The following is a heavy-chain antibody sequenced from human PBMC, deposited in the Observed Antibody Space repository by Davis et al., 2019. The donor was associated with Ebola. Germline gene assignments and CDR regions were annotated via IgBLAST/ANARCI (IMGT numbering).Heavy chain of an antibody. CDR3: ARATFGYNSGWYADY. CDR1: GGTFTNYA. V-gene: IGHV1-46*01. J-gene: IGHJ4*02. D-gene: IGHD6-19*01. Sequence: AASVKVSCKTSGGTFTNYAVNWVRQAPGQGLEWMGIINPSGGSTSYAQRFQGRVTITMDTSASTAYMDLSSLRSEDTAVYYCARATFGYNSGWYADYWGQGTLVTVSS. CDR2: INPSGGST.